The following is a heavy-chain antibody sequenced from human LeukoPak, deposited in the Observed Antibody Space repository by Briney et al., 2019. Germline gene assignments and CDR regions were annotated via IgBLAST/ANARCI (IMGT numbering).Heavy chain of an antibody. CDR1: GGTFSSYA. CDR2: IIPIFGTA. J-gene: IGHJ5*02. V-gene: IGHV1-69*13. D-gene: IGHD2-15*01. CDR3: ARNLVVVARGVWFDP. Sequence: SVKVSCKASGGTFSSYAISWVRRAPGQGLEWMGGIIPIFGTANYAQKFQGRVTITADESTSTAYMELSSLRSEDTAVYYCARNLVVVARGVWFDPWGQGTLVTVSS.